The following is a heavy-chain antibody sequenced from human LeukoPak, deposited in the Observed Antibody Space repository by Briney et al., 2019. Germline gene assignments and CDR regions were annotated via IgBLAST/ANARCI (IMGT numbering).Heavy chain of an antibody. J-gene: IGHJ4*02. Sequence: PGGSLRLSSAAPGFTFSSYAMHRVRQAPGKGLEWVAVIWYDGSNKYYADSVKCRFTISRDNSKNTLYLQMNSLRAEDTAVYYCARDSYGLDSWGQGTLVTVSS. CDR1: GFTFSSYA. V-gene: IGHV3-33*01. D-gene: IGHD5-18*01. CDR2: IWYDGSNK. CDR3: ARDSYGLDS.